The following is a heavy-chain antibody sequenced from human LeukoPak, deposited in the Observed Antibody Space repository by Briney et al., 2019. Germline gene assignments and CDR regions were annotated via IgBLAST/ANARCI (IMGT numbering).Heavy chain of an antibody. CDR1: GFTFSTYA. CDR2: INSNGDEI. J-gene: IGHJ4*02. V-gene: IGHV3-23*01. CDR3: ANWIGSSSRDY. Sequence: GGSLRLSCAASGFTFSTYAMTWVRQAPGKGLEWVSGINSNGDEIYYADSVRGRFTISRDNSNNALYLQMDSLSTEDTAVYYCANWIGSSSRDYWGQGTLVTVSS. D-gene: IGHD6-6*01.